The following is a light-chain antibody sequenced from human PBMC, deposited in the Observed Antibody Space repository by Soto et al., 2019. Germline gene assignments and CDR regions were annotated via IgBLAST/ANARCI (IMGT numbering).Light chain of an antibody. CDR2: GAS. Sequence: EIVLTQSPGTLSLSAGESASLSCRASQSVSTSVAWYQQKPGQAPRLLLYGASSWATGIPDRFSGSGSGTDFTLTINRLEPEDVAVYYCQQYHTTPWPFGRGTQVEVK. J-gene: IGKJ1*01. V-gene: IGKV3-20*01. CDR1: QSVSTSV. CDR3: QQYHTTPWP.